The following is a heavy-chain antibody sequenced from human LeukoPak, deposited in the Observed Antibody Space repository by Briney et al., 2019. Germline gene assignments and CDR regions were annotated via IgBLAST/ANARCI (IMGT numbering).Heavy chain of an antibody. CDR2: IYYSGST. V-gene: IGHV4-59*01. Sequence: KPSETLSLTCTVSGGSISIYYWSWIRQPPGKGLEWIGYIYYSGSTNYNPSLKSRVTISVDTSKNQFSLKLSSVTAADTAVYYCARLDYYDSSGYYGQAFDIWGQGTMVTVSS. J-gene: IGHJ3*02. CDR3: ARLDYYDSSGYYGQAFDI. CDR1: GGSISIYY. D-gene: IGHD3-22*01.